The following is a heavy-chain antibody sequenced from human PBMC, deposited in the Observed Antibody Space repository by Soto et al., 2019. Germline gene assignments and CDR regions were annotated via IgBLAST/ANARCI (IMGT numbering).Heavy chain of an antibody. Sequence: QVQLQQWGAGLLKPSETLSLTCAVYGGSFSGYYLSWIRQPPGKGLEWIGEIKHSVSTNYNPSLKSRVTISVDTSKNQFSLKLSSVTAADTAVYYCAARPGYSSGWYITAGPFDYWGQGTLVTVSS. V-gene: IGHV4-34*01. CDR2: IKHSVST. D-gene: IGHD6-19*01. CDR3: AARPGYSSGWYITAGPFDY. J-gene: IGHJ4*02. CDR1: GGSFSGYY.